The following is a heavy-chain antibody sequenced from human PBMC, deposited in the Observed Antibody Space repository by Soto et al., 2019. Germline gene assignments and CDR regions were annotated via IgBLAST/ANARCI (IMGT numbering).Heavy chain of an antibody. V-gene: IGHV4-4*02. CDR3: AISGGNSVYFDY. D-gene: IGHD2-21*02. CDR1: GGSISSSNW. Sequence: SETLSLTCAVSGGSISSSNWWSWVRQPPGKGLEWIGEIYHSGSTNYNPSLKSRVTISVDKSKNQFSLKLSSVTAADTAVYYCAISGGNSVYFDYWGQGTLVTVSS. J-gene: IGHJ4*02. CDR2: IYHSGST.